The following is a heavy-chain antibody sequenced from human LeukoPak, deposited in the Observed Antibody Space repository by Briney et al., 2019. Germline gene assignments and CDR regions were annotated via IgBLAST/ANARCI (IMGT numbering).Heavy chain of an antibody. J-gene: IGHJ3*02. CDR3: AKAVGSSGYFSRDAFDI. Sequence: GGSLTLSCAPSGFTFSSYAMSWVRQAPGKGLAWVAVISGGGSGTYYADSGRGRFAISRDNSKNTVYLQMNSLRAEDTAIYYCAKAVGSSGYFSRDAFDIWGQGTMVTVSS. CDR2: ISGGGSGT. D-gene: IGHD3-22*01. V-gene: IGHV3-23*01. CDR1: GFTFSSYA.